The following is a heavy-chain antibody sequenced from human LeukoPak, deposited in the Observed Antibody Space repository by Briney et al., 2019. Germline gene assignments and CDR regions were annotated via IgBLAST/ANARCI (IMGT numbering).Heavy chain of an antibody. CDR2: IDPSDSYT. J-gene: IGHJ5*02. CDR3: ARHYGGNWFDP. V-gene: IGHV5-10-1*01. D-gene: IGHD4-23*01. Sequence: GVSLKISCKGSGYSFTSYWISWVRQMPGKGLEWMGRIDPSDSYTNYSPSFQGHVTISADKSISTAYLQWSSLKASDTGMYYCARHYGGNWFDPWGQGTLVTVSS. CDR1: GYSFTSYW.